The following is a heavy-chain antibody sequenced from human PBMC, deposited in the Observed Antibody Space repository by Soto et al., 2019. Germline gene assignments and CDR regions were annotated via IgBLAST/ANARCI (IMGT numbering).Heavy chain of an antibody. CDR1: GFTFSSYA. D-gene: IGHD3-16*01. Sequence: GGSLRLSCAASGFTFSSYAMSWVRQAPGKGLEWVSAISGSGGSTYYADSVKGRFTISRDNSKNTLYLQMNSLRAEDTAVYYCAKCVPRWAPASYYYMDVWGKGTTVTVSS. CDR3: AKCVPRWAPASYYYMDV. CDR2: ISGSGGST. V-gene: IGHV3-23*01. J-gene: IGHJ6*03.